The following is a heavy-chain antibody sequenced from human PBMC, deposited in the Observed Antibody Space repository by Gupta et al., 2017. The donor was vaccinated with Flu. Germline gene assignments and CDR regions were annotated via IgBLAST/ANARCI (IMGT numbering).Heavy chain of an antibody. CDR2: IYYSGST. J-gene: IGHJ3*02. V-gene: IGHV4-59*01. D-gene: IGHD2-2*01. Sequence: PGKGLEWIGYIYYSGSTNYNPSLKSRVTISVDTSKNQFSLKLSSVTAADTAVYYCARVWKSGPAARPNAFDIWGQGTMVTVSS. CDR3: ARVWKSGPAARPNAFDI.